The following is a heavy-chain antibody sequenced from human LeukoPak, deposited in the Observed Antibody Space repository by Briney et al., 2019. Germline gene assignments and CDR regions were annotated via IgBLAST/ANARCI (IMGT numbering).Heavy chain of an antibody. J-gene: IGHJ6*02. Sequence: ASVKVSCKASGYTLTSYDINWVRQATGQGLEWMGWMNPNSGNTGYAQKFQGRVTMTRNTSISTAYMELSSLRSEDTAVYYCASTTAMVFYYYGMDVWGQGTTVTVSS. V-gene: IGHV1-8*01. CDR2: MNPNSGNT. D-gene: IGHD5-18*01. CDR1: GYTLTSYD. CDR3: ASTTAMVFYYYGMDV.